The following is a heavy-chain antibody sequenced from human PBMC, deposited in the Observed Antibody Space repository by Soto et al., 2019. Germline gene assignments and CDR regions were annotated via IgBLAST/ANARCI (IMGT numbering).Heavy chain of an antibody. CDR3: ARGGGAYCGGDCYRAFDH. CDR1: GVTVSRDY. J-gene: IGHJ4*02. V-gene: IGHV3-53*01. D-gene: IGHD2-21*02. Sequence: VQLVESGGGLIQPGESLSLSCAASGVTVSRDYMSWIRQAPGEGLEWVSVLYRAGSTYYADSVKGRFTISRDNSKNTLYLQMNSLRAEDTAVYYCARGGGAYCGGDCYRAFDHWGRGTLVTVSP. CDR2: LYRAGST.